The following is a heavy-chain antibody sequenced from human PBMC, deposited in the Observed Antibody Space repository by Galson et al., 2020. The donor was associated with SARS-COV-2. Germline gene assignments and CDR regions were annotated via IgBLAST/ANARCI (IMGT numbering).Heavy chain of an antibody. J-gene: IGHJ6*02. CDR3: ARGPQLRYFDWLLVDYYYYGMDV. D-gene: IGHD3-9*01. Sequence: ASVKVSCKASGYTFTGYYMHWVRQAPGQGLEWMGWINPNSGGTNYAQKFQGRVTMTRDTSISTAYMELSRLRSDDTAVYYCARGPQLRYFDWLLVDYYYYGMDVWGQGTTVTVSS. V-gene: IGHV1-2*02. CDR1: GYTFTGYY. CDR2: INPNSGGT.